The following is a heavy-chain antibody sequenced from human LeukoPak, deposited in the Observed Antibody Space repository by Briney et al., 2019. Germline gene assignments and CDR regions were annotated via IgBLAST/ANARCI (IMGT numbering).Heavy chain of an antibody. J-gene: IGHJ4*02. CDR1: GFTFDDYG. V-gene: IGHV3-20*04. CDR3: ARGLSGSSSPLYPFDS. Sequence: GGSLRLSCAASGFTFDDYGMSWVRQAPGKGLEWVSGINWSGDSTAYADSVKGRFTISRDNAKNSLYLQMNSLRAEDTAVYYCARGLSGSSSPLYPFDSWGQGALVTVSS. D-gene: IGHD6-6*01. CDR2: INWSGDST.